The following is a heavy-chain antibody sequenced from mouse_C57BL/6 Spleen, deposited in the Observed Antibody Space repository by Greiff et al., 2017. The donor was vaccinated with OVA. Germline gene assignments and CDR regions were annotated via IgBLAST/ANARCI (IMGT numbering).Heavy chain of an antibody. V-gene: IGHV1-50*01. Sequence: QVQLQQPGAELVKPGASVKLSCKASGYTFTSYWMQWVKQRPGQGLEWIGEIDPSDSYTNYNQKFKGKSTLTVDKSSSTAYMQLSSLTSEDSAVYYCARVFNYAMDYWGQGTSVTVSS. CDR1: GYTFTSYW. CDR3: ARVFNYAMDY. J-gene: IGHJ4*01. CDR2: IDPSDSYT.